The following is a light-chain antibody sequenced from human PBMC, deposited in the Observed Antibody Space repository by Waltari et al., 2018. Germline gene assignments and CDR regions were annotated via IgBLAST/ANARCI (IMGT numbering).Light chain of an antibody. J-gene: IGLJ2*01. CDR3: NSRDRSGNRV. V-gene: IGLV3-19*01. Sequence: SSELTQDPAVSVALGKTVRITCQGDSLRSYYASWYQQKPGQAPVHVIYGKNHRPSGIPERFSGSSSGNTAALTRTGAQAEDEADSYCNSRDRSGNRVFGGGTTLTVL. CDR1: SLRSYY. CDR2: GKN.